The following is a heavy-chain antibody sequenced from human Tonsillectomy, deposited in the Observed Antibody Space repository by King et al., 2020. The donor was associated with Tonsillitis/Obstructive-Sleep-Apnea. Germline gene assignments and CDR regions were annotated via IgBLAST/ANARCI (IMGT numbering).Heavy chain of an antibody. D-gene: IGHD6-6*01. V-gene: IGHV3-49*04. Sequence: VQLVESGGGSVQPGRSLRLSCTASGFTFGDYAMSWVRQAPGKGLEWVGFTRSKAYGGTTEHAASVKGRFTISRDDSKSIAYLQMNSLKTEDTAVYYCTREVSYGMDVWGQGTTVTVSS. J-gene: IGHJ6*02. CDR2: TRSKAYGGTT. CDR1: GFTFGDYA. CDR3: TREVSYGMDV.